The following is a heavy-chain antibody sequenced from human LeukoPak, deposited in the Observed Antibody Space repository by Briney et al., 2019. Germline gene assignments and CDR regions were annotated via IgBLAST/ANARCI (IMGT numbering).Heavy chain of an antibody. CDR3: ASGRLGYCTNGVCYDAFDI. CDR1: GFTVSSNY. CDR2: IYSGGST. Sequence: GGSLRLSCAASGFTVSSNYMSWVRQAPGKGLEWVSVIYSGGSTNYADSVKGRFTISRDNSKNTLYLQMNSLRAEDTAVYYCASGRLGYCTNGVCYDAFDIWGQGTMVTVAS. J-gene: IGHJ3*02. D-gene: IGHD2-8*01. V-gene: IGHV3-53*01.